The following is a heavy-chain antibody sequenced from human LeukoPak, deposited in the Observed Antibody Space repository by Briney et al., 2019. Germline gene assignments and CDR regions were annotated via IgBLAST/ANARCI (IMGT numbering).Heavy chain of an antibody. CDR1: GGTFSSYA. J-gene: IGHJ4*02. CDR3: ARSSRRPQYGTLDY. Sequence: SAKVSCKASGGTFSSYAISWVRQAPGQGLKWMGGIIPIFGTANYAQKFQGRVTITADESTSTAYMELSSLRSEDTAVYYCARSSRRPQYGTLDYWGQGTLVTVSS. V-gene: IGHV1-69*01. CDR2: IIPIFGTA. D-gene: IGHD4-17*01.